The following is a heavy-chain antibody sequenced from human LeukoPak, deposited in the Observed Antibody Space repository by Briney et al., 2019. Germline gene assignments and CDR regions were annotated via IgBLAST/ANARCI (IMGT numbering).Heavy chain of an antibody. V-gene: IGHV3-48*04. Sequence: GGSLRLSCAASGFSFSDYIMNWFRQAPGKGLEWVSYISSSSDTKNYADSVKGRFTISRDNAKKSVCLQMNSLRVEDTAVYYCARGGISFAYWGQGTLVTVSS. CDR2: ISSSSDTK. J-gene: IGHJ4*02. CDR1: GFSFSDYI. CDR3: ARGGISFAY.